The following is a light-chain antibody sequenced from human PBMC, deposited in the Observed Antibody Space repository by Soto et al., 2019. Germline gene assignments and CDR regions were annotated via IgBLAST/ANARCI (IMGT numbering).Light chain of an antibody. J-gene: IGLJ3*02. V-gene: IGLV4-60*02. CDR3: ETWDRGGV. CDR1: SGHSSYI. CDR2: LEGSGSY. Sequence: QSVLTQSSSASASLGSSVKLTCTLSSGHSSYIIAWHQQQPGKAPRYLMKLEGSGSYNKGSGVPDRFSGSSSGADRYLTISNLQFEDEDDYYCETWDRGGVFGGGTKLTVL.